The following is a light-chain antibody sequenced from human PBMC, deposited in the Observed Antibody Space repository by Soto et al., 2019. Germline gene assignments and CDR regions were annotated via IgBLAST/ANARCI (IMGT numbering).Light chain of an antibody. CDR2: EVS. V-gene: IGLV2-14*01. J-gene: IGLJ2*01. CDR1: SSDIGGYNY. Sequence: QSALTQSASVSGSPGQSITISCTGTSSDIGGYNYVSWYQHHPGKAPKLMIYEVSNRPSGVSNRFSGSKSGNTASLTISGLQPEDEADYYCNAYTSSSTRVFGGGTQLTVL. CDR3: NAYTSSSTRV.